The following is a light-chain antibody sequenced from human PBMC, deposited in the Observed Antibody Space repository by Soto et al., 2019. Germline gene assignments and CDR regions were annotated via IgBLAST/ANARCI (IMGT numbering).Light chain of an antibody. Sequence: QSALTQPASVSGSPGQSITISCTGTSSDVGAYNYVSWYQQHPGKAPKLMIYEVTNRPSGVSNRFSGSKSGNTASLTISGLQAEDDADYYCSSFASSSTLVVFGGGTKVTVL. CDR1: SSDVGAYNY. CDR3: SSFASSSTLVV. V-gene: IGLV2-14*01. J-gene: IGLJ2*01. CDR2: EVT.